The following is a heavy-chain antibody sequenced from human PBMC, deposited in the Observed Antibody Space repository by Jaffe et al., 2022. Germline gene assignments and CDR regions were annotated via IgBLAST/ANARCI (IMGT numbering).Heavy chain of an antibody. Sequence: QVLVQQSGAGLLKPSETLSLTCGIYGVSYWSWIRQAPGKGLEWIGEINHSGIPYYNPSLGGRVTLSLDTSNNQFSLKMTSLTAADTAMYFCAGGRGHVESRETQYGHYMDVWGKGTPVTVTS. CDR3: AGGRGHVESRETQYGHYMDV. J-gene: IGHJ6*03. CDR2: INHSGIP. D-gene: IGHD2-15*01. V-gene: IGHV4-34*02. CDR1: GVSY.